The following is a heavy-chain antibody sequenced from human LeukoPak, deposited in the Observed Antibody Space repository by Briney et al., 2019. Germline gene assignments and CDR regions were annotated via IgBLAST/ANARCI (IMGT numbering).Heavy chain of an antibody. D-gene: IGHD2-21*01. Sequence: ASVKVPCKASGYTFISYGINWVRQAPGQGLEWMGWISAYNGDTNYAQKLQGRVTMTTDTSTSTAYMELRSLRSDDTAVYYCARDVEIVSYYGMDVWGQGTTVTVSS. CDR3: ARDVEIVSYYGMDV. CDR2: ISAYNGDT. CDR1: GYTFISYG. V-gene: IGHV1-18*01. J-gene: IGHJ6*02.